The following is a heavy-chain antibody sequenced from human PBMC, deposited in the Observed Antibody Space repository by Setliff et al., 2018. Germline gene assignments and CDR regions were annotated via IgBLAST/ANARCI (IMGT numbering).Heavy chain of an antibody. CDR1: GYIFSSYG. CDR2: ISPYNDVT. CDR3: ARLVRYCTRTACQRLSGGEF. Sequence: ASVKVSCKASGYIFSSYGVSWVRQAPGQGLEWMGWISPYNDVTNYEQRFQGRVTLTTDTSTSTAYMEVKSLTSDDTAIYYCARLVRYCTRTACQRLSGGEFWGQGTLVTVSS. D-gene: IGHD2-8*01. J-gene: IGHJ4*02. V-gene: IGHV1-18*01.